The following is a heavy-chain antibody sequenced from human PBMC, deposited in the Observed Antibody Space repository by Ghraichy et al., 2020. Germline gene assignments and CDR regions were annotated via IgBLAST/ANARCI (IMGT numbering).Heavy chain of an antibody. Sequence: SETLSLTCTVSGGSISSGDYRWGWIRQPPGKGLEWIGTIYNTGSTYNNPSLESRVTISVDTSKNQFSLKLSSVTAADTAIYYCARLTFDYLLATYYIDYWGQRTLVTVSS. J-gene: IGHJ4*02. CDR1: GGSISSGDYR. CDR3: ARLTFDYLLATYYIDY. CDR2: IYNTGST. D-gene: IGHD3-9*01. V-gene: IGHV4-39*01.